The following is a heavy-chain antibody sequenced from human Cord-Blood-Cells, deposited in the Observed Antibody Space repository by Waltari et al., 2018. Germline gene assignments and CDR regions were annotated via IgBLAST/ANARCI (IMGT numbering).Heavy chain of an antibody. CDR3: ARRIVGATTGAFDI. D-gene: IGHD1-26*01. Sequence: QLQLQESGPGLVKPSETLSLTCTVSGGSISSSSYYWGWIRQPPGKGLEWIGSIYYSGSTDHNPSHKSRVTIAVDTSKNQFSLKLSSVTAADTAVYYCARRIVGATTGAFDIWGQGTMVTDSS. CDR2: IYYSGST. V-gene: IGHV4-39*01. CDR1: GGSISSSSYY. J-gene: IGHJ3*02.